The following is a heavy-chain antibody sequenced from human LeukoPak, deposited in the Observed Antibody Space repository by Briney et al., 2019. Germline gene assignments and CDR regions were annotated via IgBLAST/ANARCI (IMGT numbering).Heavy chain of an antibody. CDR3: AKKVGVDYGDYVQYYYYMDV. CDR1: GFTFSSYG. CDR2: IRYDGSNK. J-gene: IGHJ6*03. Sequence: GGSLRLSCAASGFTFSSYGMHWVRQAPGKGLEWVAFIRYDGSNKYYADSVKGRFTISRDNSKNTLYLQMNSLRAEDTAVYYCAKKVGVDYGDYVQYYYYMDVWGKGTTVTISS. D-gene: IGHD4-17*01. V-gene: IGHV3-30*02.